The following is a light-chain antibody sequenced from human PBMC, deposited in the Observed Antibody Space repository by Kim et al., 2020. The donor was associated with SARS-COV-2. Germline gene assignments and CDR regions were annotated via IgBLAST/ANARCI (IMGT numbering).Light chain of an antibody. CDR3: QSYDGSDQGV. J-gene: IGLJ3*02. V-gene: IGLV6-57*01. CDR2: EDP. CDR1: SGSIAGYY. Sequence: NFMLTQPHSVSESPGKTVTISCTRSSGSIAGYYVQWLQQRPGRSPTTVIYEDPQRPSRIPDRFSGSIDSSSNSASLTISGLKTEDEADYHCQSYDGSDQGVFGGGTPLTV.